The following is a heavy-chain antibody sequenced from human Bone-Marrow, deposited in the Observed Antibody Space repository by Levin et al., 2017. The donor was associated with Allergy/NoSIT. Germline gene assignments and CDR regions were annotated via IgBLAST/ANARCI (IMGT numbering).Heavy chain of an antibody. D-gene: IGHD6-19*01. J-gene: IGHJ4*02. CDR2: ISSSSSYI. Sequence: PAASVKVSCAASGFTFSSYSMNWVRQAPGKGLEWVSSISSSSSYIYYADSVKGRFTISRDNAKNSLYLQMNSLRAEDTAVYYCARDAVAGTQDYWGQGTLVTVSS. CDR3: ARDAVAGTQDY. V-gene: IGHV3-21*01. CDR1: GFTFSSYS.